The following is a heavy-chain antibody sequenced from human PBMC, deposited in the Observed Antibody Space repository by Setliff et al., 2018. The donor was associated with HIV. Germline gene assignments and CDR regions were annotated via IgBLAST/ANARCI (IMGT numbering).Heavy chain of an antibody. Sequence: SETLSLTCAVYGGSFSGYYWSWIRQPPGKGLEWIGSIYYSGSTDYNPSLKSRVTISVDTSKNQFSLKVSSVTAADTAVYYCASEDCGGGSCRPDNWGQGTLVTVSS. D-gene: IGHD2-15*01. V-gene: IGHV4-34*11. J-gene: IGHJ4*02. CDR1: GGSFSGYY. CDR3: ASEDCGGGSCRPDN. CDR2: IYYSGST.